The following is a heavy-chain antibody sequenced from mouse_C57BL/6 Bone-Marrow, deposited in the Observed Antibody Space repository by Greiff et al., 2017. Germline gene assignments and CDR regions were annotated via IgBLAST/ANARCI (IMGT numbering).Heavy chain of an antibody. Sequence: VQLQQSGAGLVRPGTSVRMSCTASGYTFTNYWIGWAKQRPGHGLEWIGDIYPGGGYTNYNEKFKGKATLTADKSSSTYYMQFSSLTSEDSDIYYCARCNPYAMDYWGQGTSVTVSS. CDR2: IYPGGGYT. CDR1: GYTFTNYW. J-gene: IGHJ4*01. V-gene: IGHV1-63*01. D-gene: IGHD2-1*01. CDR3: ARCNPYAMDY.